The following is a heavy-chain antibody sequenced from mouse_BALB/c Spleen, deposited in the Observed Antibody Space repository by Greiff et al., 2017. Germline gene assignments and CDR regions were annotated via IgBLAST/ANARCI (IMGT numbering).Heavy chain of an antibody. J-gene: IGHJ4*01. V-gene: IGHV2-3*01. Sequence: VKLQESGPGLVAPSQRLSITCTVSGFSLTSYGVSWVRQPPGKGLEWLGVIWGDGSTNYHSALISRLSISKDNSKSQVFLKLNSLQTDDTATYYCANEGLRHAMDYWGQGTSVTVSS. CDR2: IWGDGST. D-gene: IGHD2-2*01. CDR3: ANEGLRHAMDY. CDR1: GFSLTSYG.